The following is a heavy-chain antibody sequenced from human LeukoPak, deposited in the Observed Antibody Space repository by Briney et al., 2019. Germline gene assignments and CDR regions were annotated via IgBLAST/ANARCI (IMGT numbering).Heavy chain of an antibody. Sequence: GGSLRLSCVASGFTFSKHPMSWVRQAPGSGLELVSAINERGDITKYADSVMRRFTISRDNSKNTLYLQMNSLRAEDTAVYYCARRDDISPGRVLEYWGRGTLVTVSS. CDR3: ARRDDISPGRVLEY. CDR1: GFTFSKHP. D-gene: IGHD3-9*01. V-gene: IGHV3-23*01. CDR2: INERGDIT. J-gene: IGHJ4*02.